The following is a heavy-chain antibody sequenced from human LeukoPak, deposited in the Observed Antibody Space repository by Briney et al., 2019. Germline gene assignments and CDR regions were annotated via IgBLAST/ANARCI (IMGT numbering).Heavy chain of an antibody. V-gene: IGHV1-46*01. D-gene: IGHD3-10*01. CDR1: GYTFTSYY. J-gene: IGHJ6*03. CDR2: INPSGGST. CDR3: ARSSGSPYYYYYYYMDV. Sequence: ASVKVSCKASGYTFTSYYMHWVRQAPGQGLEWMGIINPSGGSTSYAQKFQGRVTMTRDTSTSTVYMELSSLRSEDTAVYYCARSSGSPYYYYYYYMDVWGKGTTVTVSS.